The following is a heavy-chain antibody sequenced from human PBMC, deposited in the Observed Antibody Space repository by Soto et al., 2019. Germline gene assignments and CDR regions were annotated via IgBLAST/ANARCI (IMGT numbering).Heavy chain of an antibody. D-gene: IGHD2-15*01. CDR3: ASLLVVAAPRYYFDY. J-gene: IGHJ4*02. CDR1: GGSISSSSYY. V-gene: IGHV4-39*01. Sequence: QLQLQESGPGLVKPSETLSLTCTVSGGSISSSSYYWGWIRQPPGKGLEWIGSIYYSGSTYYNPSLKSRVTISVDTSKNQFSLKLSSVTAADTAVYYCASLLVVAAPRYYFDYWGQGTLVTVSS. CDR2: IYYSGST.